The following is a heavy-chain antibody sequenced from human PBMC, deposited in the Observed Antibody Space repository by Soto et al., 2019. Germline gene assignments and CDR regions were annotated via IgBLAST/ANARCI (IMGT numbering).Heavy chain of an antibody. J-gene: IGHJ5*02. V-gene: IGHV1-8*02. Sequence: GSVKVSCKASGYTFINYDISWVRQATGQGLEWMGWMNPGSGKTGYANKFQGRVTMTRDASTSTAHLELSSMTSEDTAVYYCARMASSGTLNWFDPWGQGTLVTVS. CDR2: MNPGSGKT. CDR3: ARMASSGTLNWFDP. CDR1: GYTFINYD.